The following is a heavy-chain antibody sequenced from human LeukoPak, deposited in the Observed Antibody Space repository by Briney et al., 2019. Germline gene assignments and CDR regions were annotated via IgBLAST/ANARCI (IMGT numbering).Heavy chain of an antibody. V-gene: IGHV3-7*01. CDR1: GFTFSSNW. CDR3: ARGGFLEWLDAFDI. J-gene: IGHJ3*02. CDR2: IKQDGNEK. Sequence: GGSLRLSCAASGFTFSSNWMNWVRQAPGKGLEWVANIKQDGNEKYYVDSVKGRFTISRDNAKNSLYLQMNSLRAEDTAVYYCARGGFLEWLDAFDIWGQGTMVTVSS. D-gene: IGHD3-3*01.